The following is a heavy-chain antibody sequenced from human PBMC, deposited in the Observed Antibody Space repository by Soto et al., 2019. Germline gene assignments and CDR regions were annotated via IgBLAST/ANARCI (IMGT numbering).Heavy chain of an antibody. Sequence: GGSLRLSCAASGFTVSSNYMSWVRQAPGKGLEWVSVIYSGGSTYYADSVKGRFTISRDNSKNTLYLQMNSLRAEDTAVYYCARYSIPNCSGGSCYSDFDYWGQGTLVTVSS. CDR1: GFTVSSNY. J-gene: IGHJ4*02. D-gene: IGHD2-15*01. CDR2: IYSGGST. V-gene: IGHV3-66*01. CDR3: ARYSIPNCSGGSCYSDFDY.